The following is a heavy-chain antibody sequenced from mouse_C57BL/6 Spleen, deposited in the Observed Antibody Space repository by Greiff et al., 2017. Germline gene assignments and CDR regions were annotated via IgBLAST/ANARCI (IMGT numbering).Heavy chain of an antibody. J-gene: IGHJ4*01. CDR2: ISSGGSYT. D-gene: IGHD2-1*01. Sequence: DVKLVESGGDLVKPGGSLKLSCAASGFTFSSYGMSWVRQTPDKRLEWVATISSGGSYTYYPDSVTGRFTISRDNAKNTLYLQMSSLKSEDTAMYYCARQGNLYAMDYWGQGTSVTVSS. V-gene: IGHV5-6*02. CDR3: ARQGNLYAMDY. CDR1: GFTFSSYG.